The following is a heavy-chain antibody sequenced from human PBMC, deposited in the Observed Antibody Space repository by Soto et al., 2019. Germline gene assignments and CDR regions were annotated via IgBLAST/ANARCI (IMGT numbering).Heavy chain of an antibody. D-gene: IGHD1-26*01. CDR3: ARVGGGSYYGAFDI. CDR2: ISSSSSYI. CDR1: GFTFSSYS. V-gene: IGHV3-21*01. Sequence: GGSLRLSCAVSGFTFSSYSMNWVRQAAGKGLEWVSSISSSSSYIYYADSVKVRFTISRDNAKNSLYLQMNSLRAEDTAVYYCARVGGGSYYGAFDIWGQGTMVTVSS. J-gene: IGHJ3*02.